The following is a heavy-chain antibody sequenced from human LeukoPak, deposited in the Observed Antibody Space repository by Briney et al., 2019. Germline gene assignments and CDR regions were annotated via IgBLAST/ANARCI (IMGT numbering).Heavy chain of an antibody. J-gene: IGHJ3*02. Sequence: SQTLSLTCTVSGGSISSGGYYWSWIRQPPGKGLEWIGYIYHSGSTYYNPSLKSRVTISVDTSKNQFSLKLNSVTAADTAVYYCARDPSPYDIAAAAHEAFDIWGQGTMVTVSS. V-gene: IGHV4-30-2*01. CDR3: ARDPSPYDIAAAAHEAFDI. CDR2: IYHSGST. D-gene: IGHD6-13*01. CDR1: GGSISSGGYY.